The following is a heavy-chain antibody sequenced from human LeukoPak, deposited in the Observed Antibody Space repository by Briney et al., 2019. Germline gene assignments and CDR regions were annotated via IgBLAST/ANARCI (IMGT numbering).Heavy chain of an antibody. CDR2: IYYSGST. CDR3: AGGDYSSSSEFDY. Sequence: PSETLSLTCTVSGGSISSSSYYWGWIRQPPGKGLEWIGSIYYSGSTYYNPSLKSRVTISVDTSKNQFSLKLSSVTAADTAVYYCAGGDYSSSSEFDYWGQGTLVTVSS. CDR1: GGSISSSSYY. D-gene: IGHD6-6*01. J-gene: IGHJ4*02. V-gene: IGHV4-39*07.